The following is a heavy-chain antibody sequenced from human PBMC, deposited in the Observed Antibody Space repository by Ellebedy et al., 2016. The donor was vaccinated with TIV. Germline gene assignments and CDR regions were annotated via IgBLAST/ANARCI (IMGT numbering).Heavy chain of an antibody. CDR1: GVTFRSNA. J-gene: IGHJ4*02. D-gene: IGHD5-12*01. V-gene: IGHV1-69*13. Sequence: ASVKVSCKASGVTFRSNAISWVRQAPGQGLEWMGGISAIFGTTNYAQKFQDRVTISADEATTTAYMELRSLRSDDTAVYYCARSRGYHLTNSFDYWGQGTLVTVSS. CDR3: ARSRGYHLTNSFDY. CDR2: ISAIFGTT.